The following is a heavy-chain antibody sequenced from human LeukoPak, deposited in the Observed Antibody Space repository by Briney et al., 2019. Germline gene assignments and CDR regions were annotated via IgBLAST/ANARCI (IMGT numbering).Heavy chain of an antibody. D-gene: IGHD6-19*01. Sequence: PGGSLRLSCAASGFTFSSYEMNWVRQAPGKGLEWIGRIYTSGSTNYNTSLKSRVTISVDTSKNQFSLKLSSVTAADTAVYYCARVYSSGWYVDYWGQGTLVTVSS. J-gene: IGHJ4*02. CDR3: ARVYSSGWYVDY. V-gene: IGHV4-4*08. CDR2: IYTSGST. CDR1: GFTFSSYE.